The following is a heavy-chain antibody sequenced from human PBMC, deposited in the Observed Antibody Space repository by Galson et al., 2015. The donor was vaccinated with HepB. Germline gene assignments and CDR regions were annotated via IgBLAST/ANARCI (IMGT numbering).Heavy chain of an antibody. Sequence: SVKVSCTASGGTFSSYGISWVRQAPGQGLEWVGGIIPIFNTTNHSQQVQGRVTITADESTNTAYMELSSLSFEDTAVYYCARGPWFGALTEILVFQHWGQGTLVTVSS. CDR1: GGTFSSYG. CDR2: IIPIFNTT. V-gene: IGHV1-69*01. J-gene: IGHJ1*01. CDR3: ARGPWFGALTEILVFQH. D-gene: IGHD3-10*01.